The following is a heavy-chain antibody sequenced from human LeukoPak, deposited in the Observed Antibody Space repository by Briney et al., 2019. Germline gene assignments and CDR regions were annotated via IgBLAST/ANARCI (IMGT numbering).Heavy chain of an antibody. Sequence: GGSLRLSCAASGFTFSSYAMSWVRQAPGKGLEWVSAISGSGGSTYYADSVKGRFTISRDNSKNTLYLQMNSLRAEDTAVYYCAKVSSGYYYANYYYYMDVWGKGTTVTVSS. CDR3: AKVSSGYYYANYYYYMDV. J-gene: IGHJ6*03. V-gene: IGHV3-23*01. CDR2: ISGSGGST. D-gene: IGHD3-22*01. CDR1: GFTFSSYA.